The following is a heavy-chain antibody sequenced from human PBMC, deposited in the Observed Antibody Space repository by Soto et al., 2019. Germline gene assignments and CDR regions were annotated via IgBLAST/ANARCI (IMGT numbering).Heavy chain of an antibody. J-gene: IGHJ3*02. D-gene: IGHD3-22*01. CDR1: GASISSSY. Sequence: PSYTLSLPCTVSGASISSSYRSWFRQSPGKGLEWIGYVYYSGSTNYNPSLKSRVTISVDTSKNQFSLKLSSVTAADTAVYYCVREYYDSNGQSNTFDIRGQGTLVT. CDR3: VREYYDSNGQSNTFDI. CDR2: VYYSGST. V-gene: IGHV4-59*01.